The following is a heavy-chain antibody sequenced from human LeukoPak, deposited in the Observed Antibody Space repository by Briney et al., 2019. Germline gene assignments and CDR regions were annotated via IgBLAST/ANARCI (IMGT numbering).Heavy chain of an antibody. D-gene: IGHD6-19*01. J-gene: IGHJ3*02. CDR1: GFTFDDYA. CDR2: ISWNSGSI. Sequence: GRSLRLSCAASGFTFDDYAMHWVRQAPGKGLEWVSGISWNSGSIGYADSVKGRFTISRDNAKNSLYLQMNSLRAEDTAVYYCARALAGPIDAFDIWGQGTMVTVSS. CDR3: ARALAGPIDAFDI. V-gene: IGHV3-9*01.